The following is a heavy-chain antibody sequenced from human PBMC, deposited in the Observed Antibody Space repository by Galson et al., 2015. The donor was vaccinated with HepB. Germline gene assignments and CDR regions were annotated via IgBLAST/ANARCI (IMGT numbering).Heavy chain of an antibody. Sequence: SLRLSCAASGFTFSDYYMSWIRQAPGRGLEWVSYISSSGSTIYYADSVKRRFTISRDNAKNSLYLQMNSLRAEDTAVYYCARDRGLIVGATGGAFDIWGQGTMVTVSS. CDR2: ISSSGSTI. D-gene: IGHD1-26*01. V-gene: IGHV3-11*01. CDR1: GFTFSDYY. CDR3: ARDRGLIVGATGGAFDI. J-gene: IGHJ3*02.